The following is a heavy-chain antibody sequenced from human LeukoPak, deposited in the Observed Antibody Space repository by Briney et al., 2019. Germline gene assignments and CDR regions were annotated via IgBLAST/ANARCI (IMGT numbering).Heavy chain of an antibody. V-gene: IGHV1-24*01. Sequence: ASVKVSCKVSGYTLTELSMHWVRQAPGKGLEWMGGFDPEDGETIYAQKFQARVTMTEDTSTDTAYMGLSSLRSEDTAVYYCATSTYNWNDLDYWGQGTLVTVSS. D-gene: IGHD1-1*01. CDR2: FDPEDGET. CDR3: ATSTYNWNDLDY. CDR1: GYTLTELS. J-gene: IGHJ4*02.